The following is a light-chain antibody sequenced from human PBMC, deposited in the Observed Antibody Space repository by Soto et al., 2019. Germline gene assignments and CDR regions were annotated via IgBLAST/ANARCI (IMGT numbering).Light chain of an antibody. Sequence: EIVFTQCPATLSLSPGEGATLSCRASQSVSNYLAWYQQKPGQAPRLLIYDASTRANGIPDRFCGSGSGADFTLTISRLEPADFAVYYCQQYGSSPSITFGQGTRLEIK. CDR2: DAS. J-gene: IGKJ5*01. CDR3: QQYGSSPSIT. CDR1: QSVSNY. V-gene: IGKV3-20*01.